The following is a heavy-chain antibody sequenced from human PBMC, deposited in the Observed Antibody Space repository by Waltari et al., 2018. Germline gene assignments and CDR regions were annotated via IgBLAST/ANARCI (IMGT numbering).Heavy chain of an antibody. J-gene: IGHJ6*02. V-gene: IGHV1-18*01. CDR3: ASCQFRGVYYGMDV. Sequence: QVQLVQSGAEVKKPGASVKVSCKASGYTFTSYGISWVRQAPGQGLEWMGWVIAYNCNTNYAQKLQGRVTMTTDTSTSTAYMELRSLRSDDTAVYYCASCQFRGVYYGMDVWGQGTTVTVSS. D-gene: IGHD2-21*01. CDR1: GYTFTSYG. CDR2: VIAYNCNT.